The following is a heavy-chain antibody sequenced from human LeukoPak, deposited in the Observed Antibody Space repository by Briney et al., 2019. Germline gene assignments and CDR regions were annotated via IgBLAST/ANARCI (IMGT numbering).Heavy chain of an antibody. Sequence: GGSRKISWKGSGYRFISYWIGGGRQLPGKGLEGMGMIYHGECDTRYSPSFKGQVTISADKSISSAYLQWSSLQASDTAMYYCARGPSGYFLNWGQGSLVSVSS. V-gene: IGHV5-51*01. CDR2: IYHGECDT. D-gene: IGHD3-22*01. J-gene: IGHJ4*02. CDR1: GYRFISYW. CDR3: ARGPSGYFLN.